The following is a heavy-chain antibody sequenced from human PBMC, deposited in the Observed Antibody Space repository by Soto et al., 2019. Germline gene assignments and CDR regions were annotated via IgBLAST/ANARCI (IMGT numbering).Heavy chain of an antibody. D-gene: IGHD5-18*01. CDR3: AKGSTAMPYLDY. Sequence: QVQLVESGGGVVQPGRSLRLSCAASGFTFSSYGMHWVRQAPGKGLEGVAGISYDGRNKYYPDSVKGRFTISRDNSKNTLYLQMHSLRAEDTAVYDCAKGSTAMPYLDYWGQGTLVTVSS. J-gene: IGHJ4*02. CDR2: ISYDGRNK. CDR1: GFTFSSYG. V-gene: IGHV3-30*18.